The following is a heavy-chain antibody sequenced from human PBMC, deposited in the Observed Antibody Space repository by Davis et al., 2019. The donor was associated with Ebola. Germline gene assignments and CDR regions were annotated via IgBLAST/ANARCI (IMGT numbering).Heavy chain of an antibody. CDR3: ATVPISYRPGYMDV. Sequence: PGGSLRLSCAASGFTFSAYAMSWVRQAPGKGLEWVSSIHSSGPNTYYADSVKGRFTISRDNSKNTLYLQLHSLSAEDSAVYRCATVPISYRPGYMDVWGNGTTVTVSS. J-gene: IGHJ6*03. V-gene: IGHV3-23*01. CDR2: IHSSGPNT. CDR1: GFTFSAYA. D-gene: IGHD3-3*01.